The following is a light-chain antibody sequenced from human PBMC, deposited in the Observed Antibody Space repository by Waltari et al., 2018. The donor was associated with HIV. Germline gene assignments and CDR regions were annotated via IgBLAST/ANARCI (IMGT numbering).Light chain of an antibody. V-gene: IGLV2-23*02. CDR2: EVS. J-gene: IGLJ2*01. CDR1: SSDVGGYNL. CDR3: CAYAGSTTYVI. Sequence: QSALTQPASVSGSPGQSITISCTGTSSDVGGYNLVSWYQQHPGKAPKLMIYEVSKRPPGVSNRFSGSKSGNTASLTISGLQAEDEADCYCCAYAGSTTYVIFGGGTKLTVL.